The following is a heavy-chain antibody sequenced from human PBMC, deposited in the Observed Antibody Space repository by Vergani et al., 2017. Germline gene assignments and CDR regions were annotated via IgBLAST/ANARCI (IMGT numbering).Heavy chain of an antibody. D-gene: IGHD5-12*01. CDR3: ARFSSGFVA. J-gene: IGHJ4*02. CDR2: IYNTGGT. CDR1: GGPFSGGSHY. Sequence: QVQLKESGPGLVGPSETLSLTCTVSGGPFSGGSHYWSWIWQSAGKGLEWIGRIYNTGGTNYDPSLKTRVTMSVDTSKNQFSLKLASVTAADTAIYYCARFSSGFVAWGPGTPVTVSS. V-gene: IGHV4-61*02.